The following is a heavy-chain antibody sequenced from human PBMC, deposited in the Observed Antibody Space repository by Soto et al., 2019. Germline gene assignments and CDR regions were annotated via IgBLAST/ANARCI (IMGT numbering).Heavy chain of an antibody. CDR2: IKGKTDGGTT. J-gene: IGHJ4*02. CDR3: TTAGAIDY. CDR1: GFSFSIAW. V-gene: IGHV3-15*01. Sequence: GGSLRLSCAASGFSFSIAWMSWVRQAPGKGLVWVGRIKGKTDGGTTDYAELVKGRFTISRDESETTLYLQMNSLKTEDTAVYYCTTAGAIDYWGQGTLVTVS.